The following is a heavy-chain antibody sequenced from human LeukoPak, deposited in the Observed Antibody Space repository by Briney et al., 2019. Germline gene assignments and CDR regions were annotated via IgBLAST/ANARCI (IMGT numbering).Heavy chain of an antibody. Sequence: GGSLRLSCAASGFAFRNYEMTWVRQAPGKGLEWVSYISKSGTAKYYADSVKGRFTVSRDNAKNSLYLQMNSLRAEDTAVYYCARVGFDCSSTSCYEYHFDYWGQGNLITVSS. J-gene: IGHJ4*02. CDR1: GFAFRNYE. CDR2: ISKSGTAK. CDR3: ARVGFDCSSTSCYEYHFDY. D-gene: IGHD2-2*01. V-gene: IGHV3-48*03.